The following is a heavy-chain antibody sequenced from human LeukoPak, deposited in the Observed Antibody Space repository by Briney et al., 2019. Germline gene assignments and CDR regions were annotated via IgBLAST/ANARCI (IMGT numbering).Heavy chain of an antibody. CDR2: ISYSGST. J-gene: IGHJ1*01. D-gene: IGHD5-12*01. Sequence: SETLSLTCTVSGGSINSYYWSWIRQPQGKGLEWIGYISYSGSTNFNPSLRSRVTISVDTSKNYFSLKLSSVTAADTAVYYCARHGGRGYSGYDMEYFQHWGQGTLVTVSS. CDR3: ARHGGRGYSGYDMEYFQH. CDR1: GGSINSYY. V-gene: IGHV4-59*08.